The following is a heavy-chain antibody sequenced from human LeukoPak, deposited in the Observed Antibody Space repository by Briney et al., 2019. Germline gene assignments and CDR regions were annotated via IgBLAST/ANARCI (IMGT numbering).Heavy chain of an antibody. CDR1: GFAASNAW. Sequence: PGGSLRLSCAASGFAASNAWMHWIRQAPGKGLEWVGRIKRKSDGGTTDYAAPVKGRFRISRDDSENMLYLQMNSLQTEDTGLYYCRKDYGGGQGTLVTVSS. CDR3: RKDYG. D-gene: IGHD3-10*01. V-gene: IGHV3-15*01. J-gene: IGHJ4*02. CDR2: IKRKSDGGTT.